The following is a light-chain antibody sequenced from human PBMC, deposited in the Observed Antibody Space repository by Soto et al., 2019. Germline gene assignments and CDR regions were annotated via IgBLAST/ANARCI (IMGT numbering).Light chain of an antibody. Sequence: EILMTQSPATLSVSPGEDATLSCRASQSVSSLLAWYQQRPGQAPRLLIYRASTRAAGLPDRFSGSGSGTDFTLTITSLQSEDFAVYYCQQYWKWPITFGQGTRLEIK. V-gene: IGKV3-15*01. CDR1: QSVSSL. J-gene: IGKJ5*01. CDR3: QQYWKWPIT. CDR2: RAS.